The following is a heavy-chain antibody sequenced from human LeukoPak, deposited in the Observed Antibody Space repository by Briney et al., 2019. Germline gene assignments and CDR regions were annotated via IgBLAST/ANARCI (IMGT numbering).Heavy chain of an antibody. J-gene: IGHJ5*02. D-gene: IGHD3-16*01. Sequence: SETLPLTCTVSGGSINSYYWTWIRQPPGKGLEWIGNIYNSGNTNYNPSLKSRVTISVDTSKNQFSLKLNSVTAADTAVYYCARESGSYLWRSWLNPWGQGTLVTVSS. CDR2: IYNSGNT. CDR1: GGSINSYY. V-gene: IGHV4-59*01. CDR3: ARESGSYLWRSWLNP.